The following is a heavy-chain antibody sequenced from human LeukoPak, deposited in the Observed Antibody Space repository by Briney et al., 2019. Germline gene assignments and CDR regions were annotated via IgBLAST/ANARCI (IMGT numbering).Heavy chain of an antibody. D-gene: IGHD4-11*01. CDR3: ARDLYSLGYTNWFDP. CDR1: GFTFSSYE. CDR2: ISSSGRSI. J-gene: IGHJ5*02. Sequence: GGSLRLSCAASGFTFSSYEMNWVRQAPGKGLEWVSYISSSGRSIHYSDSVKGRFTISRDNAKNSLYLQMNSLRAEDTAVYYCARDLYSLGYTNWFDPWGQGTLVTVSS. V-gene: IGHV3-48*03.